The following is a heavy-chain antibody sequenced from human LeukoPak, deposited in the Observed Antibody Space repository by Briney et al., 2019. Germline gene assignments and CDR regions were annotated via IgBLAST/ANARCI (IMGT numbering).Heavy chain of an antibody. V-gene: IGHV1-18*04. Sequence: ASVKVSCKASGYTFTSYGISWVRQAPGQGLEWMGWISAYNGNTNYARKLQGRVTMTTDTSTSTAYMELRSLRSDDTAVYYCARDRDVPAATSFDYWGQGTLVTVSS. CDR1: GYTFTSYG. J-gene: IGHJ4*02. D-gene: IGHD2-2*01. CDR2: ISAYNGNT. CDR3: ARDRDVPAATSFDY.